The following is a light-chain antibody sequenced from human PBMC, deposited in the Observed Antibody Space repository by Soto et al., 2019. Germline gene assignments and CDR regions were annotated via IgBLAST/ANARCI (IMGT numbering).Light chain of an antibody. CDR3: QQYYKLRT. CDR2: GAS. Sequence: AIRMTQSPSSLSASAGDRVTITCRASQDISTYLAWYQQKPGKAPNLLIFGASTLQSGGPSRFSGSGAGTDFTLTISSLLSEDSATYYCQQYYKLRTFGQGTKVEVK. CDR1: QDISTY. V-gene: IGKV1-8*01. J-gene: IGKJ1*01.